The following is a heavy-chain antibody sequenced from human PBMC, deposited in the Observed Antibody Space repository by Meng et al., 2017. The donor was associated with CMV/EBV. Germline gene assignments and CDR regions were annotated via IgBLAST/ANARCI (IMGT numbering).Heavy chain of an antibody. D-gene: IGHD2-2*01. CDR2: IYSGGSST. V-gene: IGHV3-23*03. CDR1: GFTFSSYA. CDR3: ARDLIVVVPAAEAWYYYGMDV. J-gene: IGHJ6*02. Sequence: GGSLRLSCAASGFTFSSYAMSWVRQAPGKGLEWVSVIYSGGSSTYYADSVKGRFTISRDNAKNSLYLQMNNLRAEDTAVYYCARDLIVVVPAAEAWYYYGMDVWGQGTTVTVSS.